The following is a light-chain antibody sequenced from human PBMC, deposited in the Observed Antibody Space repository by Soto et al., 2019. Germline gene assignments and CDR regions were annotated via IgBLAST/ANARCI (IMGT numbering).Light chain of an antibody. Sequence: QSPLTQPPSASGSPGQSVTISCTGTSSDVGRYKYVSWYQQHPGKAPKLKIYEVSKRPSGVPDRFSGSKSGNTASLTVSGLPAEDEADYYCSSYIGDTSNLVVFGGGTTVTVL. J-gene: IGLJ3*02. CDR1: SSDVGRYKY. CDR2: EVS. CDR3: SSYIGDTSNLVV. V-gene: IGLV2-8*01.